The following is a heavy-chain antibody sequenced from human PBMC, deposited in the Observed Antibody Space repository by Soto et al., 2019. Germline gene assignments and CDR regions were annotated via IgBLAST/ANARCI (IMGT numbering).Heavy chain of an antibody. CDR2: ISYDGSNK. CDR1: GFTFSSYA. J-gene: IGHJ5*02. D-gene: IGHD3-10*01. Sequence: XVFLRLSFAASGFTFSSYAVHWVGQAPGKGLEWVAVISYDGSNKYYADSVKGRFTISRDNSKNTLYLQMNSLRAEDTPVYYSARAHYGANWFDPWGQGALVTVSS. CDR3: ARAHYGANWFDP. V-gene: IGHV3-30-3*01.